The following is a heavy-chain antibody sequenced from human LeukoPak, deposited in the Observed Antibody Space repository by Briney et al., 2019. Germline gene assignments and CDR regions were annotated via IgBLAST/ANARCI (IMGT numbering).Heavy chain of an antibody. V-gene: IGHV3-23*01. D-gene: IGHD2-2*01. Sequence: GGSLRLSCAASGFTFSSYAMSWVRQAPGKGLEWVSAISGSGGSTYYADSVKGRFTISRDNSKNTLYLRMNSLRAEDTAVYYCAKALPAGSYCSSTSCHPDDYFDYWGQGTLVTVSS. CDR3: AKALPAGSYCSSTSCHPDDYFDY. J-gene: IGHJ4*02. CDR1: GFTFSSYA. CDR2: ISGSGGST.